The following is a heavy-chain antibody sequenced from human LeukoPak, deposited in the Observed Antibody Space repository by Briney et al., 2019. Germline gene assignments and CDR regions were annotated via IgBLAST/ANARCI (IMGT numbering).Heavy chain of an antibody. CDR3: ARSTTVTARWGLDY. Sequence: GESLRLSCAASGFTFTTYWMSWVRQAPGKGLEWVANIKQDGSEKYYVDSVKGRFTISRDNAKNSLYLQMNSLRAEDTAVYYCARSTTVTARWGLDYWGQGTLVTVSS. CDR2: IKQDGSEK. J-gene: IGHJ4*02. D-gene: IGHD4-17*01. CDR1: GFTFTTYW. V-gene: IGHV3-7*01.